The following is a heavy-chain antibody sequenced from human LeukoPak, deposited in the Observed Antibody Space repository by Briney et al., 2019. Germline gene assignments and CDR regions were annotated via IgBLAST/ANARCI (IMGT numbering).Heavy chain of an antibody. CDR2: IDYSGST. J-gene: IGHJ3*02. D-gene: IGHD3-16*01. CDR3: ARLPNSLDAFDI. Sequence: SETLSLTCSVSGGSISSSGYYWGWIRQPPGKGLEWIGNIDYSGSTNYNPSLKIRVTMFVDTSKNQFSLKLSSVTAADTALYYCARLPNSLDAFDIWGQRTMVTVSS. CDR1: GGSISSSGYY. V-gene: IGHV4-39*01.